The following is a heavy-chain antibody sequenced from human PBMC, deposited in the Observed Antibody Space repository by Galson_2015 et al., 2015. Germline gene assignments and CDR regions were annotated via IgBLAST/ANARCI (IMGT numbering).Heavy chain of an antibody. J-gene: IGHJ4*02. CDR3: ATSNGPASDY. D-gene: IGHD2-2*01. V-gene: IGHV3-7*01. CDR2: IIQDGSEK. Sequence: SLRLSCAASGFTFSSYSMNWVRQAPGKGLEWVANIIQDGSEKYYVDSVKGRFSISRDNAKNSLYLQMNSLRAEDTAVYYCATSNGPASDYWGQGTLVTVSS. CDR1: GFTFSSYS.